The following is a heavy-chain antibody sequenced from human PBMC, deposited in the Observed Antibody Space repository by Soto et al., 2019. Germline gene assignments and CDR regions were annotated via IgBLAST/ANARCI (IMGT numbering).Heavy chain of an antibody. J-gene: IGHJ6*02. CDR3: AKDFRIAVAGPTLYYYYGMDV. Sequence: QVQLVESGGGVVQPGRSLRLSCAASGFTFSSYGMHWVRQAPGKGLEWVAVISYDGSNKYYADSVKGRFTISRDNSKNTLYLQMKSLRAEDTAVYYCAKDFRIAVAGPTLYYYYGMDVWGQGTTVTVSS. V-gene: IGHV3-30*18. CDR2: ISYDGSNK. D-gene: IGHD6-19*01. CDR1: GFTFSSYG.